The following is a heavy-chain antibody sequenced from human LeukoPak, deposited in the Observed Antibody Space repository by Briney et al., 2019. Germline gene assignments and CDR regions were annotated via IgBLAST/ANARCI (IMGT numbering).Heavy chain of an antibody. CDR1: GYTFTSYA. Sequence: ASVKVSCKASGYTFTSYAMHWVRQAPGQRLEWMGWINAGNGNTKYSQKFQGRVTITRDTSASTAYMELSSPRSEDTAVYYCAYGSGSYSIFDYWGQGTLVTVSS. CDR3: AYGSGSYSIFDY. J-gene: IGHJ4*02. D-gene: IGHD3-10*01. CDR2: INAGNGNT. V-gene: IGHV1-3*01.